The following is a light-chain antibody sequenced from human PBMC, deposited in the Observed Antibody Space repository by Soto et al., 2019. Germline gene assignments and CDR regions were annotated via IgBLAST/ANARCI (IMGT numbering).Light chain of an antibody. Sequence: KFMLTQPHSVSESPGKTVTISCTRSSGSIASNYVQWYQQRPGSAPTTVIYENNQRPSGVPDRFSGSIDRSSNSASLTISRLKTEDEADHYCQSYDSSNQAVVFGGGTKVTVL. CDR1: SGSIASNY. V-gene: IGLV6-57*04. J-gene: IGLJ2*01. CDR2: ENN. CDR3: QSYDSSNQAVV.